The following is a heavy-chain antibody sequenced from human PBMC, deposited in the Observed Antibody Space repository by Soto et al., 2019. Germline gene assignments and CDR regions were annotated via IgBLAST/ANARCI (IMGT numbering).Heavy chain of an antibody. CDR1: GFTFSSYA. Sequence: QVQLVESGGGVVQPGRSLRLSCAASGFTFSSYARHWVRQAPGKGLEWVAVISYDGSNKYYADSVKGRFTISRDNSKNTLYLQMNSMRAEDTAMYYCARVLDIVLVPAATDGSYAMDVWGQGTTVTVSS. V-gene: IGHV3-30-3*01. D-gene: IGHD2-2*01. CDR3: ARVLDIVLVPAATDGSYAMDV. CDR2: ISYDGSNK. J-gene: IGHJ6*02.